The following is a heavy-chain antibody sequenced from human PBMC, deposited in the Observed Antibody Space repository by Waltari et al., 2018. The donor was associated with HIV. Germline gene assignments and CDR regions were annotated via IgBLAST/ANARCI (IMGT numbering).Heavy chain of an antibody. J-gene: IGHJ4*02. CDR2: ISGSGGST. V-gene: IGHV3-23*01. Sequence: EVQLLESGGGLEQPGGSLSHSCAASGFTFSTFAMNWFRQAPGKVLGWVSAISGSGGSTYYAGSVKGRFTISRDSSKNTLYLQMNSLRVEDTAVYYCAKDRHWLVRYFDYWGQGTLVTVSS. D-gene: IGHD6-19*01. CDR1: GFTFSTFA. CDR3: AKDRHWLVRYFDY.